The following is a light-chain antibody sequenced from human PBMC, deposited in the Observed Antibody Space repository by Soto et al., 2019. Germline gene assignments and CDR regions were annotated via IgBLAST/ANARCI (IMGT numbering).Light chain of an antibody. CDR2: AAS. Sequence: DIQMTQSPSSLSASVGDRVTITCRASQSISSYLNWYQQKPGKAPKLLIYAASSLQSGVPSRFSGSGSGTXXXXXXXXXXXXDFATYYCQQSYSTPWTFGQXTKVEIK. CDR1: QSISSY. CDR3: QQSYSTPWT. V-gene: IGKV1-39*01. J-gene: IGKJ1*01.